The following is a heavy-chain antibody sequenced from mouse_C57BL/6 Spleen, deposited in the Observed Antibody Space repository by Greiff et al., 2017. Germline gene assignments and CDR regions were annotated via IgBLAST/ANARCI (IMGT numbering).Heavy chain of an antibody. CDR2: INPNNGGT. CDR1: GYTFTDYY. V-gene: IGHV1-26*01. CDR3: ASRDYDAWFAY. D-gene: IGHD2-4*01. Sequence: VQLQQSGPELVKPGASVKISCKASGYTFTDYYMNWVKQSHGKSLEWIGDINPNNGGTSYNQKFKGKATLTVDKSSSTAYMELRSLTSEDSAVYYCASRDYDAWFAYWGQGTLVTVSA. J-gene: IGHJ3*01.